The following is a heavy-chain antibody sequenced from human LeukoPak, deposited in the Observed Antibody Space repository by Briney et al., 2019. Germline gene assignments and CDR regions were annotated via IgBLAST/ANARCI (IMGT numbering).Heavy chain of an antibody. D-gene: IGHD3-22*01. CDR3: ARNSGRTYYYDSSGYYLLDY. CDR1: GFTFSSYG. J-gene: IGHJ4*02. Sequence: RGSLRLSCAASGFTFSSYGMHWVRQAPGKGLEWVAVIWYDGSNKYYADSVKGRFTISRDNSKNTLYLQMNSLRDEDTAVYYCARNSGRTYYYDSSGYYLLDYWGQGTLVTVSS. V-gene: IGHV3-33*01. CDR2: IWYDGSNK.